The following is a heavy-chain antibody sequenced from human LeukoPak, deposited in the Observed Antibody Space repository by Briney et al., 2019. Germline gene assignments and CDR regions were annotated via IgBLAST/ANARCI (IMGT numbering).Heavy chain of an antibody. CDR2: ISAYNGNT. Sequence: ASVNVSCKASSYTLTNYGISWVRQAPGQGLEWMVWISAYNGNTNYAQNLQGRVTMTTDTSTNTAYMELRSLRSDDTAVYYCARDQDPGAFGIWGQGTMVTVSS. CDR3: ARDQDPGAFGI. J-gene: IGHJ3*02. CDR1: SYTLTNYG. V-gene: IGHV1-18*01.